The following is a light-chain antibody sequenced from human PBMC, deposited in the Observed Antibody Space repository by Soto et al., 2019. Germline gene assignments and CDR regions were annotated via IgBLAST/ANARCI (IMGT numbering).Light chain of an antibody. V-gene: IGLV4-60*02. CDR1: SAHSSYI. J-gene: IGLJ3*02. CDR2: LEGSGSY. Sequence: QPVLTQSSSASASLGSSVKLTCTLSSAHSSYIIAWHQQQPGKAPRYLMKLEGSGSYNKGSGVPDRFSGSSSGADRYFTISNLQFEDEADYYCETWDSNTHRVFGGGTKLTVL. CDR3: ETWDSNTHRV.